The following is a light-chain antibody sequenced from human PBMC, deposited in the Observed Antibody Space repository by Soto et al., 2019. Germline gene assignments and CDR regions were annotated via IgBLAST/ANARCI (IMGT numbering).Light chain of an antibody. CDR3: CSYAGSSTLV. V-gene: IGLV2-23*02. CDR1: SSDVGSYNL. CDR2: EVS. Sequence: QSALTQPASVSGSPGQSITISCNGTSSDVGSYNLVSWYQQHPGKATKLMIYEVSKRPSGVSNRFSGSTSGNTASLKISGLQAEDEADYYCCSYAGSSTLVFGGGTNVTAL. J-gene: IGLJ3*02.